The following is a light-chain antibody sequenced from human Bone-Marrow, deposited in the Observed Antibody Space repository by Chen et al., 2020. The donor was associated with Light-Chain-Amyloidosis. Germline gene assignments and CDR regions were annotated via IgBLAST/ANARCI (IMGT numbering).Light chain of an antibody. J-gene: IGLJ3*02. Sequence: NSMLTQPHSASESPGKTVIISCTCSSGSIATNYVQWYQQRPGSSPTTVIYEDDQRPSGVPDRFSGSIDRSTNSASLTISGLKTEDEADYYCQSYQGSSQVVFGGGTKLTVL. CDR1: SGSIATNY. CDR2: EDD. CDR3: QSYQGSSQVV. V-gene: IGLV6-57*01.